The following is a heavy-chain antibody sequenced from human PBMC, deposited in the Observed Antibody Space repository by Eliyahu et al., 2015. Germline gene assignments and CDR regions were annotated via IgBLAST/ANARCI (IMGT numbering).Heavy chain of an antibody. CDR2: XXXSGST. CDR1: GYSISSGYY. V-gene: IGHV4-38-2*02. Sequence: GLVKPSETLSLTCTVSGYSISSGYYWGWIRQPPGKGLEWXXSXXXSGSTYYNPSXKSRVTISVDTSKNQFSLKLSSVTAADTAVYYCASTVLGWFGEPPYYYYGMDVWGQGTTVTVSS. J-gene: IGHJ6*02. CDR3: ASTVLGWFGEPPYYYYGMDV. D-gene: IGHD3-10*01.